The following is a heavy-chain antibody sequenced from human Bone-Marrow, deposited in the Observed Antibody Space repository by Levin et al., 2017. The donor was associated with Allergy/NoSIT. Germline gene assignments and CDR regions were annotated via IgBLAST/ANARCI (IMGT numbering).Heavy chain of an antibody. D-gene: IGHD3-22*01. Sequence: PGGSLRLSCAASGFTFGDYAMHWVRQVPGKGLEWVSGISWNSGSLGYADSVKGRLTISRDNAKNSLYLQMSSLRPEDTALYFCTKVSHYYYDSIDNWFDRWRQGTLVTVSS. CDR2: ISWNSGSL. CDR3: TKVSHYYYDSIDNWFDR. V-gene: IGHV3-9*01. CDR1: GFTFGDYA. J-gene: IGHJ5*02.